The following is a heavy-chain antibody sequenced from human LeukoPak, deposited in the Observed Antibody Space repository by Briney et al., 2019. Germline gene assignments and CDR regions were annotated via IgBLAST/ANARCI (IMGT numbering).Heavy chain of an antibody. J-gene: IGHJ4*02. D-gene: IGHD1-14*01. CDR1: GGSISSSSYY. Sequence: SETLSLTCTVSGGSISSSSYYWGWIRQPPGKGLEWIGSIYYSGSIYYNPSLKSRVTISVDTSKNQFSLKLSSVTAADTAVYYCARVNRISREYDYWGQGTLVTVSS. CDR3: ARVNRISREYDY. V-gene: IGHV4-39*07. CDR2: IYYSGSI.